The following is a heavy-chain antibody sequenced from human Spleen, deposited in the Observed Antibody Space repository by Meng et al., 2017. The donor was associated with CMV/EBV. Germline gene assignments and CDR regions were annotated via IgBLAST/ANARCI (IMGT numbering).Heavy chain of an antibody. J-gene: IGHJ4*02. CDR2: IYSGGST. D-gene: IGHD3-22*01. Sequence: GGSLRLSCAASGFTVSSNYMSWVRQAPGKGLEWVSVIYSGGSTYYADSVKGRFTISRDNAKNTLYLQMNSLRADDTAVYYCVSGSWDYWGQGTLVTVSS. V-gene: IGHV3-53*01. CDR3: VSGSWDY. CDR1: GFTVSSNY.